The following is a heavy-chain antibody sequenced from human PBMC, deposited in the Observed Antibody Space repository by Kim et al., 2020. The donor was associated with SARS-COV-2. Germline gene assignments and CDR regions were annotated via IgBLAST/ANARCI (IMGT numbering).Heavy chain of an antibody. CDR1: GYTFTSYD. V-gene: IGHV1-8*01. J-gene: IGHJ6*03. CDR3: ASRYCSSTSCYNSSSYYYMDV. Sequence: ASVKVSCKASGYTFTSYDINWVRQATGQGLEWMGWMNPNSGNTGYAQKFQGRVTMTRNTSISTAYMELSSLRSEDTAVYYCASRYCSSTSCYNSSSYYYMDVWGKGTTVTVSS. CDR2: MNPNSGNT. D-gene: IGHD2-2*02.